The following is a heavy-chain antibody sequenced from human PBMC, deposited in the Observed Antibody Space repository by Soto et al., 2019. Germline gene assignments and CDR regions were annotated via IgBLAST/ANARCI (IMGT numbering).Heavy chain of an antibody. CDR2: IWYDGSNK. J-gene: IGHJ4*02. CDR3: ARDSGVVPANTFDY. Sequence: QVQLVESGGGVVQPGRSLRLSCAASGFTFSSYGMHWVRQAPGKGLEWVAVIWYDGSNKYYADSVKGRVTISRDNSKNTLYLQMNSLRAEDTAVYYCARDSGVVPANTFDYWGQGTLVTVSS. CDR1: GFTFSSYG. V-gene: IGHV3-33*01. D-gene: IGHD2-2*01.